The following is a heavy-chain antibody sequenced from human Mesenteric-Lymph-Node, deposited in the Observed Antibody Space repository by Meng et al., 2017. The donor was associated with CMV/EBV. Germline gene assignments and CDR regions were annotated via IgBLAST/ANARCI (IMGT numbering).Heavy chain of an antibody. CDR3: ARDPYKAIFGVVTYFDF. CDR2: ISAYNGKT. D-gene: IGHD3-3*01. J-gene: IGHJ4*02. CDR1: GYTFTSYG. Sequence: ASVKVSCKASGYTFTSYGISWVRQAPGQGLDWMGWISAYNGKTNYAQNFQGRVTMTTDTSTNTAYMELRSLRSNGTAIYYCARDPYKAIFGVVTYFDFWGQGTLVTVSS. V-gene: IGHV1-18*01.